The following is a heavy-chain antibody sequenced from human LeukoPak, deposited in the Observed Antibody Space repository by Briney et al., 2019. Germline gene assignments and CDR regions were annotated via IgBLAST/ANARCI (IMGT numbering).Heavy chain of an antibody. CDR2: IKQDGTEK. Sequence: PGGPLRPACAASAFTLRSYWMGWAGQAQGRGRGGVANIKQDGTEKYYVDAVKGRFTISRDNAKNSLYLQMNSLRAEDTAVYYCARHLSGITGYTYGRGIDYWGQGTLLTVSS. V-gene: IGHV3-7*01. CDR3: ARHLSGITGYTYGRGIDY. CDR1: AFTLRSYW. D-gene: IGHD5-18*01. J-gene: IGHJ4*02.